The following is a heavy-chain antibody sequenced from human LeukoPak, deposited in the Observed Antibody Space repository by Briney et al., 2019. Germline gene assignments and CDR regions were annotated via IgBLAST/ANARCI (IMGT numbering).Heavy chain of an antibody. V-gene: IGHV1-18*01. CDR2: ISAHNGDT. D-gene: IGHD3-10*01. J-gene: IGHJ5*02. CDR3: ARDRGRAPFDP. CDR1: GYTFTSYG. Sequence: ASVKVSCKASGYTFTSYGISWVRQAPGQGLEWMGWISAHNGDTHYARNLQGRVTMTTDTSTSTAYMELRSLRSDDTAVYYCARDRGRAPFDPWGQGTLVTVSS.